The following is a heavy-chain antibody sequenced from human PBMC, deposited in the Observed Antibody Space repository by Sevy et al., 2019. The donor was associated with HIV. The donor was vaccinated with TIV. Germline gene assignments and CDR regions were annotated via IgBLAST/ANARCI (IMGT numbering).Heavy chain of an antibody. J-gene: IGHJ1*01. CDR3: TTEGAD. CDR2: VRSKGDGGTA. CDR1: GFSFSDAW. Sequence: GGSLRLSCAASGFSFSDAWLSWVRQVPGKGLEWVGRVRSKGDGGTAEYAAPVKGRFTIARDDSKNTMYVQMNNLKNEVTGIYYCTTEGADWGQGTMVTVSS. V-gene: IGHV3-15*01.